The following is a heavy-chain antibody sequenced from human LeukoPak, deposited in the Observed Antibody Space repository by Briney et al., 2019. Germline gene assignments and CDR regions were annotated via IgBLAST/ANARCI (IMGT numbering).Heavy chain of an antibody. D-gene: IGHD3-10*01. J-gene: IGHJ6*02. V-gene: IGHV3-30-3*01. CDR3: ARTPLWNYYYGMDV. Sequence: AGGPLRLSCAASGFTFSSYAMHWVRQAPGKGLEWVAVISYDGSNKYYADSVKGRFTISRDNSKNTLYLQMNSLRAEDTAVYYCARTPLWNYYYGMDVWGQGTTVTVSS. CDR2: ISYDGSNK. CDR1: GFTFSSYA.